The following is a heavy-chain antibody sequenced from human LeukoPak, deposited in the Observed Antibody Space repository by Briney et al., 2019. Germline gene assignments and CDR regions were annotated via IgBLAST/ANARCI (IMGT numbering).Heavy chain of an antibody. Sequence: PGGSLRLSCAASGFTFDDYAMHWVRQAPGKGLEWVSGMRWNSGSIGYADSVKDRFTISRHKAKNSLYLQMNSLRAEDTALYYCAKAQALADTFDIWGKGTMVPVSS. V-gene: IGHV3-9*01. CDR1: GFTFDDYA. CDR3: AKAQALADTFDI. CDR2: MRWNSGSI. D-gene: IGHD1-1*01. J-gene: IGHJ3*02.